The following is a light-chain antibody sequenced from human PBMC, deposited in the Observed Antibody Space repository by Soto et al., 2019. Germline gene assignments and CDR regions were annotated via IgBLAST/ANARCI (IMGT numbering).Light chain of an antibody. J-gene: IGKJ4*01. V-gene: IGKV3-11*01. CDR1: QSVSSY. Sequence: EIVLTQSPATLSLSPWERATLSCRASQSVSSYLAWDQQKPGQAPRLLIYDASNRATGIPARFSGSGSGTDFTLTISSLETEDFAVYSCQQRSNWPLLTFGGGTKVDI. CDR3: QQRSNWPLLT. CDR2: DAS.